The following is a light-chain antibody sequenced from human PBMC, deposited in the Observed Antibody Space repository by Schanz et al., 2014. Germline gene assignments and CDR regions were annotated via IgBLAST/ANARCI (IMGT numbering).Light chain of an antibody. Sequence: PGERATLSCRASQSVSSNYLAWYQQQPGQAPRLLIYDASTRATGIPDRFSGSGSGTDFTLTISRLEPEDFAVYYCQQYGSSPPMYTFGQGTKLEIK. V-gene: IGKV3-20*01. CDR1: QSVSSNY. CDR3: QQYGSSPPMYT. CDR2: DAS. J-gene: IGKJ2*01.